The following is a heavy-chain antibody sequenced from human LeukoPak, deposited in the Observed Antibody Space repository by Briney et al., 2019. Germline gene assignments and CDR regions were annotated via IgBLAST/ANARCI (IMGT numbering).Heavy chain of an antibody. J-gene: IGHJ4*02. D-gene: IGHD3-10*01. Sequence: GGSLRLSCAASGFTVNRNYMIWVRHAPGKGLECVSVIYSGGTTWYADSVKGRFTISRDTNTLYLQMNNLRAEDTAVYYCARKSDSLLVREGDCWGQGTLVTVSS. CDR3: ARKSDSLLVREGDC. CDR1: GFTVNRNY. V-gene: IGHV3-66*01. CDR2: IYSGGTT.